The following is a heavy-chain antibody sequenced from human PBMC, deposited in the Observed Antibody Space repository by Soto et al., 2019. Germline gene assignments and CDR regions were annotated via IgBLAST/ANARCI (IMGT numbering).Heavy chain of an antibody. D-gene: IGHD3-10*01. Sequence: QVQLVQSGAEVKKPGSSVKVSCKASGGTFSSYAISWVRQAPGQGLEWMGGIIPIFGTANYAQKFQGRVTITADESTSTAXMELSSLRSEDTAVYYCARSTMVRGVIIAYWAYGMDVWGQGTTVTVSS. V-gene: IGHV1-69*01. CDR1: GGTFSSYA. J-gene: IGHJ6*02. CDR2: IIPIFGTA. CDR3: ARSTMVRGVIIAYWAYGMDV.